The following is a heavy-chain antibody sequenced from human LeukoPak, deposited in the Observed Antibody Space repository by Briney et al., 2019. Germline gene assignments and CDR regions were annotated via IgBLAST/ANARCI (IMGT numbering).Heavy chain of an antibody. CDR3: ARGDIVGGGYYYMDV. V-gene: IGHV4-4*09. D-gene: IGHD2-15*01. CDR2: IYTSEST. CDR1: GGSISSYY. Sequence: SETLSLTCTVSGGSISSYYWSWIRQPPGKGLEWIGYIYTSESTNYNPSLKSRVTISVDTSKNQFSLKLSSVTAADTAVYYCARGDIVGGGYYYMDVWGKGTTVTVSS. J-gene: IGHJ6*03.